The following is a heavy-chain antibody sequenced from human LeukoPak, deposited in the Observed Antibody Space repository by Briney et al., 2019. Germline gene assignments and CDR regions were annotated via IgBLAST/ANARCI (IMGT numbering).Heavy chain of an antibody. Sequence: GASVKVSFKSSGYTFTGYYVHWVRQAPGQGLEWMGWINPSSGGTNYAQKFQGRVNMTRETPISTAYLELSRLRSDDTAVYYCARSYRGRRFDYWGQGTLVTVSS. J-gene: IGHJ4*02. V-gene: IGHV1-2*02. CDR2: INPSSGGT. D-gene: IGHD2-21*01. CDR3: ARSYRGRRFDY. CDR1: GYTFTGYY.